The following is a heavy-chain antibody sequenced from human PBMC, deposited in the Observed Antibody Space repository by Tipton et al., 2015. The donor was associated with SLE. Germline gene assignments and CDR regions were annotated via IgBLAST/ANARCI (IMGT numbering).Heavy chain of an antibody. J-gene: IGHJ4*02. CDR3: ARHGRSGKDFDY. V-gene: IGHV4-59*08. CDR1: GGSISSYY. Sequence: TLSLTCTVSGGSISSYYWSWIRQPPGKGLEWIGYIYYSGSTNYNPSLKSRVTISVDTSKNQFSLKLSSVTAADTAVYYCARHGRSGKDFDYWGQGTLVTVSS. CDR2: IYYSGST.